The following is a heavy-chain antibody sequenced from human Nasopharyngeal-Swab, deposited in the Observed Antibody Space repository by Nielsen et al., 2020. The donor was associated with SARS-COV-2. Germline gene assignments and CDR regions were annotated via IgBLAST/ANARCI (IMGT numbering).Heavy chain of an antibody. Sequence: GESLKISCAASGFTFSSYSMNWVRQAPGEGLEWVSYISSSSSTIYYADSVKGRFTIPRDNAKNSLYLQMNSLRAEDTAVYYCARADYGLLYCGGDCYYFDYWGQGTLVTVSS. CDR3: ARADYGLLYCGGDCYYFDY. V-gene: IGHV3-48*04. CDR1: GFTFSSYS. D-gene: IGHD2-21*02. J-gene: IGHJ4*02. CDR2: ISSSSSTI.